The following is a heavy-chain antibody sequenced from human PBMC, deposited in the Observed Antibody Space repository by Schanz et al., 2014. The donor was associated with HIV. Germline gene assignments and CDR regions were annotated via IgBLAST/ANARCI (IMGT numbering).Heavy chain of an antibody. CDR3: ANTEFPYSSSSDYYYGMDV. D-gene: IGHD6-6*01. V-gene: IGHV3-33*06. J-gene: IGHJ6*02. Sequence: QVQLVESGGGVVQPGRSLRLSCAASGFTFSSHGMHWVRQAPGKGLEWVAVIWYDGTDKYYAGSVKGRFTISRDNSQNTMYLQMNRLRAEDTAVYYCANTEFPYSSSSDYYYGMDVWGQGTTVTVSS. CDR1: GFTFSSHG. CDR2: IWYDGTDK.